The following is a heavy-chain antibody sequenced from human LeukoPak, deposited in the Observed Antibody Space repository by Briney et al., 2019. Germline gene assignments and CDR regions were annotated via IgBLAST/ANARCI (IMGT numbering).Heavy chain of an antibody. CDR3: ARDNGSGSYYDPFDY. CDR1: GSSISSSNW. V-gene: IGHV4-4*02. D-gene: IGHD3-10*01. CDR2: IYHSGST. J-gene: IGHJ4*02. Sequence: SETLSLTCAVSGSSISSSNWWSWVRQPPGKGLEWIGEIYHSGSTNYNPSLKSRVTISVDKSKNQFSLKLSSVTAADTAVYYCARDNGSGSYYDPFDYWGQGTLVTVSS.